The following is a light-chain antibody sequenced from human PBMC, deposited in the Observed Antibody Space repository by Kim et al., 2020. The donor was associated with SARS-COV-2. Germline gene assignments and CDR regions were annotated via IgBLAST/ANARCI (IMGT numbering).Light chain of an antibody. CDR2: SNT. V-gene: IGLV1-44*01. J-gene: IGLJ1*01. Sequence: ELTQPPSASGTPGQRVTISCSGSSSNIGGETLNWYQQLPGTAPKLLIYSNTQRPSGVPDRFSGSKSGTSASLAISGLQSEDEADYYCASWDGSLNGYVFGTGTKVTVL. CDR3: ASWDGSLNGYV. CDR1: SSNIGGET.